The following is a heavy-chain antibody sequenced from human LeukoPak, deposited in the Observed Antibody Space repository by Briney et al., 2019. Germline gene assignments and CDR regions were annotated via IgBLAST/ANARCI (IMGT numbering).Heavy chain of an antibody. Sequence: TGGSLRLSCAASGFSFSSYSMNWVRQAPGKGLEWVSSISSSGSYIYYADSVKGRFTISRDNAQNSLYLQMNSLRAEDTAVYYCARGSSGSSDYWGQGTLVTVSS. J-gene: IGHJ4*02. CDR3: ARGSSGSSDY. V-gene: IGHV3-21*01. CDR1: GFSFSSYS. CDR2: ISSSGSYI. D-gene: IGHD6-19*01.